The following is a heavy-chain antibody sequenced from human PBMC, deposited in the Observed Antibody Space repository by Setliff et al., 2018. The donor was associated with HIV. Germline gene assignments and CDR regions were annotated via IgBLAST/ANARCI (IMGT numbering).Heavy chain of an antibody. CDR3: ARDVGEQLDV. CDR1: GGSIISGGYY. J-gene: IGHJ6*04. CDR2: IYYSGRT. V-gene: IGHV4-61*08. Sequence: SETLSLTCSISGGSIISGGYYWSWIRQPPGKGLEWVGYIYYSGRTNYNPSLDSRVTMSVDTSKNQFSLKLSSVTAADTAAYYCARDVGEQLDVWGKGTTVTVSS.